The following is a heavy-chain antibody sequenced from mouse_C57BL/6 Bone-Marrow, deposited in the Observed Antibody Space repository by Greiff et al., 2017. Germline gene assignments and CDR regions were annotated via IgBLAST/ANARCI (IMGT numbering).Heavy chain of an antibody. CDR1: GYTFTSYG. CDR2: IYPRSGNT. D-gene: IGHD1-1*01. CDR3: ARRTLLLRYGY. Sequence: QVQLQQCGAELARPGASVKLSCKASGYTFTSYGISWVKQRTGQGLEWIGEIYPRSGNTYYNEKFKGKATLTADKSSSTAYMELRSLTSEDSAVYFCARRTLLLRYGYWGQGTTLTVSS. V-gene: IGHV1-81*01. J-gene: IGHJ2*01.